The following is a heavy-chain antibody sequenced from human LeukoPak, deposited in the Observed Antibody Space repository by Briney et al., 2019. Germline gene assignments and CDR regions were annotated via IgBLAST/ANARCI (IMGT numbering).Heavy chain of an antibody. Sequence: SQTLSLTCAISEDSVSSNSVNWNWIRQSPSRGLEWLGRTYYRSTWYNDYAVSVRGRITVNPDTSKNQFSLHLNSVTPEDTAVYYCARRLTQYDCFDPWGQGILVTVSS. J-gene: IGHJ5*02. CDR3: ARRLTQYDCFDP. D-gene: IGHD2-2*01. CDR1: EDSVSSNSVN. V-gene: IGHV6-1*01. CDR2: TYYRSTWYN.